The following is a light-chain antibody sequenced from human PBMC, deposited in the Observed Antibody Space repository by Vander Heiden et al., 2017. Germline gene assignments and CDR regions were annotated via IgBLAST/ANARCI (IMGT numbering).Light chain of an antibody. CDR1: QSISSY. J-gene: IGKJ4*01. CDR2: AAS. CDR3: QQSYCNPPLT. Sequence: DIQMTQSPSSLSASVGDRVTITCRASQSISSYLNWYQQKPGKAPKLLIYAASSWQRGVPSRFSGSGYGTDFTLTISRRQLEDFATYYCQQSYCNPPLTFGGGTKVEIK. V-gene: IGKV1-39*01.